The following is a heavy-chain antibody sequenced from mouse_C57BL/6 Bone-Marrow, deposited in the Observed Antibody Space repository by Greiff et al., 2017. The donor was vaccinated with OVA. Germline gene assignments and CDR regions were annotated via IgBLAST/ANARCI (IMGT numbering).Heavy chain of an antibody. Sequence: EVQLQQSGPELVKPGASVKISCKASGYTFTDYYMNWVKQSHGKSLEWIGDINPNNGGTSYNQKFKGKATLTVDKSSSTAYMELRSLTSEDSAVYYCAGSSLYYAMDYWGQGTSVTVSS. CDR1: GYTFTDYY. V-gene: IGHV1-26*01. D-gene: IGHD1-1*01. J-gene: IGHJ4*01. CDR3: AGSSLYYAMDY. CDR2: INPNNGGT.